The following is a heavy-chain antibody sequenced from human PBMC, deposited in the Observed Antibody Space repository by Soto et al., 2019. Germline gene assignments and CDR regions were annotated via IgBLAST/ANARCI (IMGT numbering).Heavy chain of an antibody. D-gene: IGHD5-12*01. J-gene: IGHJ4*02. V-gene: IGHV1-18*01. CDR3: ARDQVDIVATLESDFDY. CDR1: GYTFTSYG. CDR2: ISAYNGNT. Sequence: GASVKVSCKASGYTFTSYGISWVRQAPGQGLEWMGWISAYNGNTNYAQKLQGRVTMTTDTSTSTAYMELRSLRSDDTAVYYCARDQVDIVATLESDFDYWGQGTLVTVSS.